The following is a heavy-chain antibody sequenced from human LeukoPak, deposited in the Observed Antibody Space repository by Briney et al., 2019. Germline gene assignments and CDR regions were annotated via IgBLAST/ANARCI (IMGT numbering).Heavy chain of an antibody. V-gene: IGHV4-34*01. D-gene: IGHD6-13*01. CDR2: INHSGST. CDR3: ARTRRIAAAGGVDY. J-gene: IGHJ4*02. CDR1: GGSFSGYY. Sequence: SETLSLTCAVYGGSFSGYYWSWIRQPPGKGLEWIGEINHSGSTNYNPSLKSRVTISVDTSKNQFSLKLSSVTAADTAVYYCARTRRIAAAGGVDYWGQGTLVTVSS.